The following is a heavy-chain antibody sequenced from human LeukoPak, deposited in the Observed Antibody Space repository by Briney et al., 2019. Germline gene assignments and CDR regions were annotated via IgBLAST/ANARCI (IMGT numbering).Heavy chain of an antibody. Sequence: ASVKVSCKASGGTFSSYAISWVRQAPGQELEWMGGIIPIFGTANYAQKFQGRVTITADESTSTAYMELSSLRSEDTAVYYCARGPYSSGWYTTHYDYWGQGTLVTVSS. J-gene: IGHJ4*02. D-gene: IGHD6-19*01. CDR2: IIPIFGTA. V-gene: IGHV1-69*13. CDR1: GGTFSSYA. CDR3: ARGPYSSGWYTTHYDY.